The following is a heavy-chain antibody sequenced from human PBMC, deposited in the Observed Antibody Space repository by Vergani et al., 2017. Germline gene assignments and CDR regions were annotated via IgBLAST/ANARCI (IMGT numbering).Heavy chain of an antibody. CDR3: ARGRGRSFGDPRAVFDP. CDR1: GGTFSSYT. D-gene: IGHD3-10*01. V-gene: IGHV1-3*01. J-gene: IGHJ5*02. CDR2: INAGNGNT. Sequence: QVQLVQSGAEVKKPGSSVKVSCKAFGGTFSSYTMHWVRQAPGQRLEWMGWINAGNGNTKYSQKFQGRVTITRDTSASTAYMELSSLRSEDTAVYYCARGRGRSFGDPRAVFDPWGQGTLVTVSS.